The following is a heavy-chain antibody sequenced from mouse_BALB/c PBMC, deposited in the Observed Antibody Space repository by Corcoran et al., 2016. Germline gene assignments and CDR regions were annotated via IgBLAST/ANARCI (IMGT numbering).Heavy chain of an antibody. V-gene: IGHV1S136*01. CDR3: ARLYPGIAMDY. Sequence: EVQLQQSGPELVKPGASVKMSCKASGYTFTSYVMHWVKQKPGQGLEWIGYINHYNDGTKYNEKFKGKATLTSDKSSSTAYMELSSLTSEDSAVYYCARLYPGIAMDYWGQGTSVTVSS. CDR1: GYTFTSYV. CDR2: INHYNDGT. J-gene: IGHJ4*01.